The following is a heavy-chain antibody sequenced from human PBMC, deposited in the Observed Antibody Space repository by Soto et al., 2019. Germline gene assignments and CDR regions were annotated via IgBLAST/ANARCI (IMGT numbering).Heavy chain of an antibody. J-gene: IGHJ4*02. CDR1: GFTFSSYS. Sequence: XVSLRLSGPASGFTFSSYSMTWVRQAPGKGLEWVSAISGHDGSTYYADSVRGRFTISRDNSKNTLYMQMNSLRAEDTAVYYCTTAHGSLVTSIYYFDFWGQRSLVTVSS. CDR2: ISGHDGST. V-gene: IGHV3-23*01. D-gene: IGHD4-4*01. CDR3: TTAHGSLVTSIYYFDF.